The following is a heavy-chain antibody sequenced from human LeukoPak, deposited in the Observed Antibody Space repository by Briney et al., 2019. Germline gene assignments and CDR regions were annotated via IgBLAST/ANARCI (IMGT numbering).Heavy chain of an antibody. V-gene: IGHV3-21*01. Sequence: GGSLRLSCAASGFTFGSYSINWVRPAPGKGVEWVSSISSSSSYIYYADSVKGRFTISRDNAKNSLYLQMNSLRAEDTAVYYCARDLYSFFDYWGQGTLVTVSS. CDR1: GFTFGSYS. CDR2: ISSSSSYI. D-gene: IGHD6-13*01. J-gene: IGHJ4*02. CDR3: ARDLYSFFDY.